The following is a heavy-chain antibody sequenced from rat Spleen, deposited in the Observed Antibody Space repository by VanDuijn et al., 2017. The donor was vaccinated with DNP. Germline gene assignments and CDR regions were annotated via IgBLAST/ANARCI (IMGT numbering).Heavy chain of an antibody. CDR3: ARWHLYLSYFDY. CDR1: GFSLTSFG. V-gene: IGHV2S12*01. J-gene: IGHJ2*01. Sequence: QVQLKESGPGLVQPSQTLSLSCTVSGFSLTSFGVSWVRQPPGKGLEWIAAISGGGSTYYNSDIKSRLSISRDTSKSQVFLKMNGLQTEDTAIYFCARWHLYLSYFDYWGQGVMVTVSS. CDR2: ISGGGST. D-gene: IGHD1-2*01.